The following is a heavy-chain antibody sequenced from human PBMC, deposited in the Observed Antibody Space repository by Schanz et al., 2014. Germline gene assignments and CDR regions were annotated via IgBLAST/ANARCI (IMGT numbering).Heavy chain of an antibody. J-gene: IGHJ4*02. CDR2: IGGSDGNT. Sequence: QVQLVQSGGEVKTPGASVKVSCKASGYTFTRSGISWVRQAPGQGLEWMGWIGGSDGNTNFAQKFQGRVTMTTDTSTSTVYMELRSLRPEDTAVHYCARGRGFYDYWGQGTLVTVSS. V-gene: IGHV1-18*01. D-gene: IGHD3-10*01. CDR1: GYTFTRSG. CDR3: ARGRGFYDY.